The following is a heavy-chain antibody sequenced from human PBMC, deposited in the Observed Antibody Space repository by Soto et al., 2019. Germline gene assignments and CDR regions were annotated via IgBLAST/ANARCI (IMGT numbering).Heavy chain of an antibody. V-gene: IGHV2-5*02. J-gene: IGHJ4*02. D-gene: IGHD3-16*01. CDR2: IQWDDYK. Sequence: SGPTLVNPTQTLRLTCTFSGFSLSTSGVGVGWIRQPPGEALEWLALIQWDDYKHFSPSLESRLTITNDTSKHQVVLTMSNIEPVDPAKNCCVHKGGGDRILDYWGQGTLVTVSS. CDR1: GFSLSTSGVG. CDR3: VHKGGGDRILDY.